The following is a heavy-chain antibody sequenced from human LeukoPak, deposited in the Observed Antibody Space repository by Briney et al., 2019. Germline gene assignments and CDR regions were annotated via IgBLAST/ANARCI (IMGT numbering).Heavy chain of an antibody. CDR3: GVRTWGSGGNWFHP. V-gene: IGHV1-69*05. Sequence: SVKVSCKASGGTFSSYAISWVRQAPGQALEWMGGIIPIFGTANYAQNFQGRVKITTDESTSTAYMELSSLRSTHTARYSCGVRTWGSGGNWFHPWGQGTLVTDSP. CDR1: GGTFSSYA. CDR2: IIPIFGTA. D-gene: IGHD7-27*01. J-gene: IGHJ5*02.